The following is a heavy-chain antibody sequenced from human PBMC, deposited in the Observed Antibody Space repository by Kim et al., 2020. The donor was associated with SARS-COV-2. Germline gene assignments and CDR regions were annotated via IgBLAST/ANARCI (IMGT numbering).Heavy chain of an antibody. CDR3: AKDRADPTPYYYYYYGMDV. Sequence: GGSLRLSCAASGFTFSSYGMHWVRQAPGKGLEWVAVISYDGSNKYYADSVKGRFTISRDNSKNTLYLQMNSLRAEDTAVYYCAKDRADPTPYYYYYYGMDVWGQGTTVTVSS. D-gene: IGHD3-10*01. CDR2: ISYDGSNK. V-gene: IGHV3-30*18. J-gene: IGHJ6*02. CDR1: GFTFSSYG.